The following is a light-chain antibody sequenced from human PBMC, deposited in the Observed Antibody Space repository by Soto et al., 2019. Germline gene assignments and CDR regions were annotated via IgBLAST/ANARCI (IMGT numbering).Light chain of an antibody. V-gene: IGKV3-20*01. Sequence: EIVLTQSPGTLSLSPGERATLSCRASQSVSSSYLAWYQQKPGQAPRLLIYGASSRATGIPDRFSGSGSGTDFTLTISRLEPEDFALYYCQQYGSSPTWTFGQGIKVEIK. CDR1: QSVSSSY. J-gene: IGKJ1*01. CDR3: QQYGSSPTWT. CDR2: GAS.